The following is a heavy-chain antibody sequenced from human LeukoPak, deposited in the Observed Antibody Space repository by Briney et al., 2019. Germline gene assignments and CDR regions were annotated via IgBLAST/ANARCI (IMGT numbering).Heavy chain of an antibody. CDR3: AKDSTPPIAVACTFVY. V-gene: IGHV3-30*18. CDR1: GFTFSSYG. CDR2: ISYDGSSK. J-gene: IGHJ4*02. Sequence: GGSLRLSCAASGFTFSSYGMHWVRQAPGKGLEWVAVISYDGSSKYYADSVKGRFTISRDNSKNTLYLQMNSLRAEDTAVYYCAKDSTPPIAVACTFVYWGQGTLVTVSS. D-gene: IGHD6-19*01.